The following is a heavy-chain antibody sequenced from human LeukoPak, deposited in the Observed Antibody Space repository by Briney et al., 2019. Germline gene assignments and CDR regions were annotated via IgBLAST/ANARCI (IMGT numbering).Heavy chain of an antibody. CDR2: VYQSGST. CDR1: HSSINSGYY. D-gene: IGHD3-3*01. V-gene: IGHV4-38-2*02. CDR3: ARMNRGSIFGVAISHMDY. J-gene: IGHJ4*02. Sequence: PSETLSLTCTVSHSSINSGYYWGWIRQPPGKGLEWIASVYQSGSTYYNPSLESRVTISVDTSKNQFSLRLSSVTAADTAVYYCARMNRGSIFGVAISHMDYWGQGTLVTVSS.